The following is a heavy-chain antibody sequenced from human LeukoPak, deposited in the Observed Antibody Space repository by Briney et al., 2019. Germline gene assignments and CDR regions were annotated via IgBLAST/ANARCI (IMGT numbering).Heavy chain of an antibody. CDR3: ARVYYDFWSGYKQDYYYYMDV. D-gene: IGHD3-3*01. CDR2: ISSSTSTI. J-gene: IGHJ6*03. CDR1: GFTFSSYG. Sequence: GGSLRLSCAASGFTFSSYGMNWVRQAPGKGLEWVSYISSSTSTIYYADSVKGRFTISRDNAKNSLYLQMNSLRAEDTAVYYCARVYYDFWSGYKQDYYYYMDVWGKGATVTVSS. V-gene: IGHV3-48*01.